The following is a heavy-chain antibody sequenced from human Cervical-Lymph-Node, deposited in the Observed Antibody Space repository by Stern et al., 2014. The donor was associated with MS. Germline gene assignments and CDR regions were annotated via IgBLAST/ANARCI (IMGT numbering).Heavy chain of an antibody. J-gene: IGHJ4*02. CDR3: ARGDSEAPIYYFDY. CDR2: ITPLFDAT. D-gene: IGHD2-21*01. CDR1: GGTFSTFA. Sequence: QVQLVQSGAEVKKPGSSVKVSCQTSGGTFSTFAIGWVRQAPGQGLEWMGGITPLFDATHYAQKFKGRLTITADESTRTAYMELSSLSPDDTAMYYCARGDSEAPIYYFDYWGQGTLVTVSS. V-gene: IGHV1-69*01.